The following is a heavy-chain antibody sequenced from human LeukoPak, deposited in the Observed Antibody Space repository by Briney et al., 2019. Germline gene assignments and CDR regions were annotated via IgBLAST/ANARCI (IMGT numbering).Heavy chain of an antibody. CDR3: AKWLGGWFLSSMYYFDY. V-gene: IGHV3-23*01. CDR1: GFTFSSYT. D-gene: IGHD3-10*01. J-gene: IGHJ4*02. Sequence: GGSLRLSCAASGFTFSSYTMSWVRQAPGKGLEWVSAISGSGGSTYYADSVKGRFTISRDNSKNTLYLQMNSLRAEDTAVYYCAKWLGGWFLSSMYYFDYWGQGTLVTVSS. CDR2: ISGSGGST.